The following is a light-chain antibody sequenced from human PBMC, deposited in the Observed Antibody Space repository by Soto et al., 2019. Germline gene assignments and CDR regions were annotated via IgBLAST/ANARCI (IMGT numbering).Light chain of an antibody. V-gene: IGKV2D-29*01. J-gene: IGKJ1*01. CDR2: EVS. Sequence: DIVMTQTPLSLSVTPGQPASIGFKCRHSRLHIDGNTYLYWYLQKPGQPPQGLIYEVSNRFSGVPDRFSGSGSGTDFPLKISRVEAEDVRVYYCMQSIQLHRTFGQGTKV. CDR3: MQSIQLHRT. CDR1: HSRLHIDGNTY.